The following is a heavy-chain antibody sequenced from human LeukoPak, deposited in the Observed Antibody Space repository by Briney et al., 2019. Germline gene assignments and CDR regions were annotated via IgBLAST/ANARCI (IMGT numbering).Heavy chain of an antibody. CDR2: IHYNGRT. V-gene: IGHV4-39*01. Sequence: PSGTLSLTCTVSRGSISNDKYYWGWIRQTPGKGLEWVGTIHYNGRTYYSPSLERRLTIFVDPSKNQFSLILNSVTAADTAVYYCARHRSLNTIFEVANLVDFDPWGPGALVTVSS. J-gene: IGHJ5*02. D-gene: IGHD3-3*01. CDR1: RGSISNDKYY. CDR3: ARHRSLNTIFEVANLVDFDP.